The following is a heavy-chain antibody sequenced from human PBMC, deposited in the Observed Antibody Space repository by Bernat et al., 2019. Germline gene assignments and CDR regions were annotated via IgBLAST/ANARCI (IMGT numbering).Heavy chain of an antibody. V-gene: IGHV3-30*07. CDR2: ISYDGRNK. Sequence: QVQLVESGGGVVQPGRSLRLSCAASGFTFSNYAMHWVRQAPGKGLEWVAVISYDGRNKYYADSVKGRFTISRDNAKNTLYLQMNSLRAEDTAVYYCARDHEDYDFWSGVYYYYYMDVWGKGTTVTVSS. J-gene: IGHJ6*03. D-gene: IGHD3-3*01. CDR3: ARDHEDYDFWSGVYYYYYMDV. CDR1: GFTFSNYA.